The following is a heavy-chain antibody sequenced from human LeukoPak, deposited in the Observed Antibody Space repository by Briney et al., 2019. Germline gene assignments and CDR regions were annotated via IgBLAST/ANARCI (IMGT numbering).Heavy chain of an antibody. V-gene: IGHV3-74*01. Sequence: GGSLGLSCAASGFSFSSYWMHWVRQAPGKGLVWVARIQYDGSTTNYADSVKGRFTISRDNAKKTLYVQMNSLRAEDTAIYYCVKDLYSSVPSVYWGQGILVTVSS. D-gene: IGHD6-19*01. CDR2: IQYDGSTT. CDR3: VKDLYSSVPSVY. J-gene: IGHJ4*02. CDR1: GFSFSSYW.